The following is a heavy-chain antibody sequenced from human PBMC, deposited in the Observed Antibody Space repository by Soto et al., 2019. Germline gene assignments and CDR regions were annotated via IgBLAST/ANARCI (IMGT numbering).Heavy chain of an antibody. V-gene: IGHV4-34*01. CDR3: VRGFGDIVVVVAASAAFDY. D-gene: IGHD2-15*01. J-gene: IGHJ4*02. CDR2: INHSGST. CDR1: GGSFSGYY. Sequence: PSETLSLTCAVYGGSFSGYYWSWIRQPPGKGLERIGEINHSGSTNYNPSLKSRVTISVDTSKNQFSLKLSSVTAADTAVYYCVRGFGDIVVVVAASAAFDYWGQGTLVTVSS.